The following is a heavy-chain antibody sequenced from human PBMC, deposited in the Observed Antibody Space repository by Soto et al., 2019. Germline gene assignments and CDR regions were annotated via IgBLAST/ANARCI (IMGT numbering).Heavy chain of an antibody. V-gene: IGHV4-30-2*01. CDR1: GASISRGGSS. J-gene: IGHJ6*02. D-gene: IGHD3-10*01. CDR2: AYHNGIT. CDR3: ARGLAVRGSYGLDV. Sequence: SETLSLTCAVSGASISRGGSSWSWIRQTPGTGLEWIGYAYHNGITNYNPSLKSRVTISVDKSQNQFSLSLNSVTAADTAVYYCARGLAVRGSYGLDVWGQGTTVTVSS.